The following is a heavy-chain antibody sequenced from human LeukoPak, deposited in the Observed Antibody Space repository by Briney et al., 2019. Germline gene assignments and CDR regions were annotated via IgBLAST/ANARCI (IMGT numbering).Heavy chain of an antibody. CDR1: GFTFSSYS. CDR2: ISRSSSYI. J-gene: IGHJ4*02. D-gene: IGHD2-8*01. CDR3: ARASTNGDYLDY. Sequence: GGSLRLSCAASGFTFSSYSMNGVRQAPGKGLEWVSSISRSSSYIHYADSVKGRFTISRDNAKNSLYLQMNSLRAEDTAVYYCARASTNGDYLDYWGQGTLVTVSS. V-gene: IGHV3-21*01.